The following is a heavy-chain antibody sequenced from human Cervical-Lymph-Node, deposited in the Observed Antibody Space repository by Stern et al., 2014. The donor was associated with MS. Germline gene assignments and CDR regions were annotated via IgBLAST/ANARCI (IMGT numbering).Heavy chain of an antibody. CDR1: GFSLSTSGLG. J-gene: IGHJ4*02. Sequence: QITLKESGPALVKPTQTLTLTCTFSGFSLSTSGLGVGWIRQPPGEALAWLAYIDWDDQKRYSPSLKSRLTITKDTSKNQVVLTLTNVDPVDTATYYCAHRTAGPFDYWGQGTLVTVSS. CDR2: IDWDDQK. CDR3: AHRTAGPFDY. V-gene: IGHV2-5*02.